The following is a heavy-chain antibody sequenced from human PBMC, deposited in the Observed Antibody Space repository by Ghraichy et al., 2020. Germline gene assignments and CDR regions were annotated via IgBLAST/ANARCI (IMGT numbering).Heavy chain of an antibody. J-gene: IGHJ4*02. CDR3: ARGYGSSSSFDS. Sequence: ASVKVSCKASAYTFTSYGISWVRQAPGQGLEWMGWISTYNGDTKYAEKLQGRVTMTTDTSTNTAYMELRSLRSDDTAVYYCARGYGSSSSFDSWGQGTLVTVSS. D-gene: IGHD6-6*01. CDR2: ISTYNGDT. CDR1: AYTFTSYG. V-gene: IGHV1-18*01.